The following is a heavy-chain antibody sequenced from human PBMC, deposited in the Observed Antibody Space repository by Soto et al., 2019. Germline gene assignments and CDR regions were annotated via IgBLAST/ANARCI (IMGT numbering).Heavy chain of an antibody. CDR2: ISYDGSNK. CDR3: AKAIRFLEGFLGYMDV. CDR1: GFTFSSYG. Sequence: QVHLVESGGGVVQPGRSLRLSCAASGFTFSSYGMHWVRQAPGKGLEWVAVISYDGSNKYYADSVKGRFTISRDNSKNTLYLQMNSLRAEDTAVYYCAKAIRFLEGFLGYMDVWGKGTTVTVSS. D-gene: IGHD3-3*01. V-gene: IGHV3-30*18. J-gene: IGHJ6*03.